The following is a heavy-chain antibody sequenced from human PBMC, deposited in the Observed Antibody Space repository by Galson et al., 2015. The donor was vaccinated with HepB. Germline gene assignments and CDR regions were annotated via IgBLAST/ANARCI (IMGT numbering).Heavy chain of an antibody. Sequence: SVKVSCKASGYTFDTYSINWLRQAPGQGLEWMGWIVTYTKIPTYAQGFTGRFVFSLDTSVSTAYLQISSLKAEDTAMYYCAREVKRLDYWGQGTLVTVSS. CDR3: AREVKRLDY. D-gene: IGHD2-21*01. CDR2: IVTYTKIP. CDR1: GYTFDTYS. V-gene: IGHV7-4-1*02. J-gene: IGHJ4*02.